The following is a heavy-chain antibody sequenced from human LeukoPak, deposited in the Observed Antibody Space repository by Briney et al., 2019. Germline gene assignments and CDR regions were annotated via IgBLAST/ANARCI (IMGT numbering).Heavy chain of an antibody. Sequence: SETLSLTCTVSGGSISSYYWSWTRQPPGKGLEWIGYIYYSGSTNYNPSLKSRVTISVDTSKNQFSLRLSSVTAADTAVYYCARQYYYGSGSYYTSDYYYGMDVWGQGTTVTVSS. V-gene: IGHV4-59*08. CDR1: GGSISSYY. D-gene: IGHD3-10*01. CDR2: IYYSGST. J-gene: IGHJ6*02. CDR3: ARQYYYGSGSYYTSDYYYGMDV.